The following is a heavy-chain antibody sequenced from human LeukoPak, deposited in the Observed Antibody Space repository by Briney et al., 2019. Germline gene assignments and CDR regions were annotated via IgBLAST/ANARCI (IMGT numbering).Heavy chain of an antibody. D-gene: IGHD6-19*01. Sequence: ETLSLTCTVSGGSISSSSYYWGWIRQAPGKGLEWVSAISGSGCITYYADSVKGRFTISRDNSKNTLYLQMNSLRAEDTAVYYCAKRRPGIAVAGTSDYWGQGTLVTVSS. CDR3: AKRRPGIAVAGTSDY. V-gene: IGHV3-23*01. CDR1: GGSISSSSYY. CDR2: ISGSGCIT. J-gene: IGHJ4*02.